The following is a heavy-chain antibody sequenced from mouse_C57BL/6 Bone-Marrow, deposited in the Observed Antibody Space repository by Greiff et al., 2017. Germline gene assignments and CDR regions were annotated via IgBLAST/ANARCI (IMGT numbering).Heavy chain of an antibody. CDR1: GYAFTNYL. CDR2: INPGSGGT. CDR3: AREPVWLRPICYYAMDY. V-gene: IGHV1-54*01. Sequence: QVQLQQSGAELVRPGTSVKVSCKASGYAFTNYLIEWVKQRPGQGLEWIGVINPGSGGTNYNQKFKGKATLTADKSSSTAYMPLSSLTSEDSEVYFFAREPVWLRPICYYAMDYWGQGTSVTVSS. J-gene: IGHJ4*01. D-gene: IGHD2-2*01.